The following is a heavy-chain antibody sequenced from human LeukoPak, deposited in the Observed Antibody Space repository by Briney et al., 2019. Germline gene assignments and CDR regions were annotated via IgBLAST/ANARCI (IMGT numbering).Heavy chain of an antibody. V-gene: IGHV4-4*07. J-gene: IGHJ3*02. CDR2: IYTSGST. CDR1: GGSISSYY. Sequence: SETLSLTCTVSGGSISSYYWSWIRQPAGKGLEWIGRIYTSGSTNYNPSLKSRVTMSVDTSKNQFSLKLSSVTAADTAVYYCAREIEFSTSSDDAFDIWGQGTMVTVSS. D-gene: IGHD2-2*01. CDR3: AREIEFSTSSDDAFDI.